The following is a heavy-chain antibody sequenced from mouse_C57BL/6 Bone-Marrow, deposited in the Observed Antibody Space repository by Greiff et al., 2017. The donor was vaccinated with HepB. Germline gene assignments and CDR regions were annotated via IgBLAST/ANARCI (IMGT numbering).Heavy chain of an antibody. CDR2: IYPGDGDT. CDR3: ARRDYYGSSWFAY. D-gene: IGHD1-1*01. Sequence: QVHVKQSGPELVKPGASVMISCKASGYAFSSSWMNWVKQRPGKGLEWIGRIYPGDGDTNYNGKFKGKATLTADKSSSTAYMQLSSLTSEDSAVYFCARRDYYGSSWFAYWGQGTLVTVSA. CDR1: GYAFSSSW. J-gene: IGHJ3*01. V-gene: IGHV1-82*01.